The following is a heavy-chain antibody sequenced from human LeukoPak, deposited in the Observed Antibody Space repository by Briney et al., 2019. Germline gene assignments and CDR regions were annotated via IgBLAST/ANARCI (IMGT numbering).Heavy chain of an antibody. Sequence: SETLSLTCTVSGGSISSGNYYWNWIRQPAGKGLEWIGRVYPSGSTNYNPSLKSRVTISIDTSKNQFSLKMSSVTAADTAMYYCARSYYYDSSGSKDAFDIWGQGTMVTVSS. CDR3: ARSYYYDSSGSKDAFDI. V-gene: IGHV4-61*02. CDR2: VYPSGST. CDR1: GGSISSGNYY. D-gene: IGHD3-22*01. J-gene: IGHJ3*02.